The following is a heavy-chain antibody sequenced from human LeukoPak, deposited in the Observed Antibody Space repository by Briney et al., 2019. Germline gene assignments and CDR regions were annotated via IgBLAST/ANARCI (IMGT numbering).Heavy chain of an antibody. V-gene: IGHV4-59*01. J-gene: IGHJ4*02. Sequence: PSETLSLTCIVSGGSISNYHWSWLRQPPGKGLEWIGYVSYTGSTNCNPSLKSRVTMSVDTSKNQFSLYLSSVTAADTAMYYCARASTVTTWSLGYWGQGILVTVSS. CDR3: ARASTVTTWSLGY. CDR2: VSYTGST. CDR1: GGSISNYH. D-gene: IGHD4-17*01.